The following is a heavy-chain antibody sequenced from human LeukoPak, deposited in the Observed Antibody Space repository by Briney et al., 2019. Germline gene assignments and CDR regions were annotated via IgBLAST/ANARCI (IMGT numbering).Heavy chain of an antibody. Sequence: PGGSLRLSCAASGFTVSSNYMSWVRQAPGKGLEWVSVLYSGDGAYYADSVKGRFSISRDSSKNTLYLQMNSLRAEDTAVYYCASGARRTSCLDYWGQGTLVTVSS. V-gene: IGHV3-53*01. J-gene: IGHJ4*02. CDR1: GFTVSSNY. CDR3: ASGARRTSCLDY. CDR2: LYSGDGA. D-gene: IGHD2-2*01.